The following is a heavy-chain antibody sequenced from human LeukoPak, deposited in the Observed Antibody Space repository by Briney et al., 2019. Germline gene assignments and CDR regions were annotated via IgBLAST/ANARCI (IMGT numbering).Heavy chain of an antibody. CDR1: GFTFSSYA. CDR2: ISSSGSTI. V-gene: IGHV3-48*04. J-gene: IGHJ4*02. D-gene: IGHD1-26*01. Sequence: PGGSLRLSCAASGFTFSSYAMSWVRQAPGKGLEWVSYISSSGSTIYYADSVKGRFTISRDNAKNSLYLQMNSLRAEDTAVYYCARESLRGMGADFDYWGQGTLVTVSS. CDR3: ARESLRGMGADFDY.